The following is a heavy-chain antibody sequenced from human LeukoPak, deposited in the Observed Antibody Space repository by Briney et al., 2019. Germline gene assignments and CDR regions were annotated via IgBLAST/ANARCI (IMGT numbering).Heavy chain of an antibody. J-gene: IGHJ4*02. CDR1: DFTFSFYW. Sequence: PGGSLRLSCAASDFTFSFYWMTWVRQAPGEGLEWVANILPDGSEKYYLDSVKGRFTISRDNSKNTLYLQMNSLRAEDTAVYYCARMEYGSDYWGQGTLVTVSS. D-gene: IGHD3-10*01. V-gene: IGHV3-7*03. CDR3: ARMEYGSDY. CDR2: ILPDGSEK.